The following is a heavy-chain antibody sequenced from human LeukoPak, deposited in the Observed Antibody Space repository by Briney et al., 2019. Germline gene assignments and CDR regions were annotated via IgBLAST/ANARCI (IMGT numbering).Heavy chain of an antibody. CDR3: ARSGVYDILTGYHFYFDH. V-gene: IGHV3-53*01. Sequence: PGGSLRLSCAASGFTVSNNYVSWVRQAPGKGLEWVSVIYSGGSIYYADSVKGRLTISRDSSKNTVYLQMNSVRAEDTAVYYCARSGVYDILTGYHFYFDHWGQGTLVTVSS. D-gene: IGHD3-9*01. CDR1: GFTVSNNY. J-gene: IGHJ4*02. CDR2: IYSGGSI.